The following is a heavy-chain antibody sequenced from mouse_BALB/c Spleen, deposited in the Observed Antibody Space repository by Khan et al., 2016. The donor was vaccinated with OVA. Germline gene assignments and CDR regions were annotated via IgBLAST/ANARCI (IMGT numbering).Heavy chain of an antibody. CDR3: ARSTMITTEFAY. CDR1: GYTFTSYW. CDR2: INPSNGRT. D-gene: IGHD2-4*01. V-gene: IGHV1S81*02. J-gene: IGHJ3*01. Sequence: QVQLQQPGAELLKPGASVKLSCKASGYTFTSYWMHWVKQRPGQGLEWIGEINPSNGRTNYNEKFKSKATLTVDKSSNTAYMQLSSLTSEDSAVYYCARSTMITTEFAYWGQGTLVTVSA.